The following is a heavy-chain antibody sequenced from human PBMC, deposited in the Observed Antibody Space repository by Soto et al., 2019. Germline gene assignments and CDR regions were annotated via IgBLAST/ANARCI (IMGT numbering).Heavy chain of an antibody. V-gene: IGHV4-39*01. Sequence: SETLSLTCTVSGGSISSSSYYWGWIRQPPGKGLEWIGSIFYSGSTYYNPSLKSRVTISVDTSKNQFSLKLSSVTAADTAVYYCARHIPVPLYDILTGLHPFDYWGQGTLVTVSS. D-gene: IGHD3-9*01. CDR1: GGSISSSSYY. J-gene: IGHJ4*02. CDR2: IFYSGST. CDR3: ARHIPVPLYDILTGLHPFDY.